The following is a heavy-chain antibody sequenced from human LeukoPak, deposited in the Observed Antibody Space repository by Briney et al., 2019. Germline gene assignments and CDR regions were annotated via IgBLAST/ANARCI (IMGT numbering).Heavy chain of an antibody. CDR2: IIPIFGIA. Sequence: SVKVSCKASGGTFSCYAISCVQQAPGQGLEWMGRIIPIFGIANYAQKFQGRVTITADKSTSTAYMELSSLRSEDTAVYYCVTAMVRGEYYYYGMDVWGQGTTATVSS. J-gene: IGHJ6*02. CDR3: VTAMVRGEYYYYGMDV. CDR1: GGTFSCYA. D-gene: IGHD5-18*01. V-gene: IGHV1-69*04.